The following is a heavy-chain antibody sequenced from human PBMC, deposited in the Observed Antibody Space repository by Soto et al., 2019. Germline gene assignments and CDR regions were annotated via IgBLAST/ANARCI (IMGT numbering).Heavy chain of an antibody. CDR3: TRGPDGGTYYYFDF. J-gene: IGHJ4*02. CDR1: GFTFSNYA. D-gene: IGHD1-26*01. Sequence: PGGSLRLSCAASGFTFSNYAMSWVRQAPGKGQEWVSDIKYSGGSTHYADSVKGRFTISRDNSKNTVYLQMNSLRAEDTAVYYCTRGPDGGTYYYFDFWGRGTLVTVSS. V-gene: IGHV3-23*01. CDR2: IKYSGGST.